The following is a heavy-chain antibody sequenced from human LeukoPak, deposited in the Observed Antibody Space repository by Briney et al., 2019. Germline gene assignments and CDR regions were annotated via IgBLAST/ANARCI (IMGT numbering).Heavy chain of an antibody. Sequence: SETLSLTCAVSGGSISNYYCSWIRQPPGKGLEWLGYIHYSGYTNYNPSLKSRVSITVDTSKNQFSLNLSSVTAADTAVYYHARHWGSDWYFDLWGRGTLVTVSS. V-gene: IGHV4-59*01. J-gene: IGHJ2*01. CDR2: IHYSGYT. D-gene: IGHD7-27*01. CDR1: GGSISNYY. CDR3: ARHWGSDWYFDL.